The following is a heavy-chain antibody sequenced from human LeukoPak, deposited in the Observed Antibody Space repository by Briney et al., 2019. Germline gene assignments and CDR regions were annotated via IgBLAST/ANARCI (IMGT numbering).Heavy chain of an antibody. Sequence: GGSLRLSCAASGFTFSNYAMSWVRQAPGKGLEWVSAISGSGGSTYYADSVKGRFTISRDNSKNTVYLQMNSLRAEDTALYYCAKVRYDSGGFFSPYFDYWGQGTLLTVSS. CDR2: ISGSGGST. CDR3: AKVRYDSGGFFSPYFDY. J-gene: IGHJ4*02. D-gene: IGHD3-22*01. CDR1: GFTFSNYA. V-gene: IGHV3-23*01.